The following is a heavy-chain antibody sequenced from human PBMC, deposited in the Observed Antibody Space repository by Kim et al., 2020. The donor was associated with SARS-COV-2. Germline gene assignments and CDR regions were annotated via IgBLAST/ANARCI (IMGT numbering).Heavy chain of an antibody. D-gene: IGHD3-10*01. CDR3: ARGDLWFGELAHFDY. Sequence: SLKGRVTISVDTSKNQFSLKLSSVTAADTAVYYCARGDLWFGELAHFDYWGQGTLVTVSS. J-gene: IGHJ4*02. V-gene: IGHV4-59*09.